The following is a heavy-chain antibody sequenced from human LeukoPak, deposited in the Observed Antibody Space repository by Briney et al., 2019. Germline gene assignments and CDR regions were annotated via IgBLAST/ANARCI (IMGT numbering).Heavy chain of an antibody. D-gene: IGHD2-21*02. J-gene: IGHJ3*02. CDR2: IYYSGST. CDR1: GGSISSYY. CDR3: AGLAYCGGDCYRQALDAFDI. V-gene: IGHV4-59*01. Sequence: SETLSLTCTVSGGSISSYYWSWIRQPPGKGLEWLGYIYYSGSTNYNPSLKSRVTISVDTSKNQFSLKLSSVTAADTAVYYCAGLAYCGGDCYRQALDAFDIWGQGTMVTVSS.